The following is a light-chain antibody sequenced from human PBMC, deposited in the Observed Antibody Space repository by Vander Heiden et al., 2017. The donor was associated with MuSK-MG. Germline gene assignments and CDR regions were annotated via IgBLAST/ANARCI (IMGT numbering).Light chain of an antibody. CDR3: QQDGSTPRT. Sequence: VLTQSPGTLSLSPGERATLSCRTSQSLNINYLAWYQQKPGQAPRLVIHGASDRATGIPDRFSVSGSGTDFTLTISRLEPEDFAVYYCQQDGSTPRTFGQGTKVEIK. V-gene: IGKV3-20*01. J-gene: IGKJ1*01. CDR1: QSLNINY. CDR2: GAS.